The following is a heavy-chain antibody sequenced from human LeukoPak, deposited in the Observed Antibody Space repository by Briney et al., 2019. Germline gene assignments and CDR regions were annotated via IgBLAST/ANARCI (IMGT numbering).Heavy chain of an antibody. Sequence: GGSLRLSCAASGFTFSSYSMNWVRQAPGKGLEWVSSISSSSSYIYYADSVKGRFTISRDNAKNSLYLQMNSLRAEDTAVYYCASITGTTVGYYYYYMDVWGKGTTVTVSS. CDR2: ISSSSSYI. CDR3: ASITGTTVGYYYYYMDV. D-gene: IGHD1-7*01. CDR1: GFTFSSYS. J-gene: IGHJ6*03. V-gene: IGHV3-21*01.